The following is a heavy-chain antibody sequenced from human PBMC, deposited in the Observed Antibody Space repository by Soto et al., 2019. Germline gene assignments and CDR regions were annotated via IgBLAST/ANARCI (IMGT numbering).Heavy chain of an antibody. CDR2: IYATGTT. V-gene: IGHV4-4*07. D-gene: IGHD1-1*01. J-gene: IGHJ5*02. Sequence: PSANLSLTCSVSCAYIRGFYWTWIRKSAGKGLEWIGRIYATGTTEYNPSLKSRVMMSVDTSKKQFSLKLRSVTAADTAVYYCGRDGTKTLRDWFDPWGQGISVTVSS. CDR1: CAYIRGFY. CDR3: GRDGTKTLRDWFDP.